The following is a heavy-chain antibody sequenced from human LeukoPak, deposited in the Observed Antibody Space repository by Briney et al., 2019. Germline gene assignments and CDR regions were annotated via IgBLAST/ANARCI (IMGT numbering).Heavy chain of an antibody. CDR1: GFTVSSNY. Sequence: GGSLRLSCAASGFTVSSNYMSWVRQAPGKGLECVSAIYSGGSTYYAESVKGRFTISGDNSKNTLYLQMNSLRAEDTAVYYCARGYDSSGYYYGYDAFDIWGQGTMVTVSS. CDR3: ARGYDSSGYYYGYDAFDI. D-gene: IGHD3-22*01. V-gene: IGHV3-66*01. CDR2: IYSGGST. J-gene: IGHJ3*02.